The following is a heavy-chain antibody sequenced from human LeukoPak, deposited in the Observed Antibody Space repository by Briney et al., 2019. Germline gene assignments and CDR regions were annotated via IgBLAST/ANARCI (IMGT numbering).Heavy chain of an antibody. D-gene: IGHD5-18*01. CDR1: GGTFSGYA. J-gene: IGHJ4*02. Sequence: ASVKVSCKASGGTFSGYAISWVRQAPGQGLEWMGWINTNTGDPTYAQGFTGRFVFSLDTSVNTAYLKMSSLKAEDTAVYYCARDGDIAMVKHEYWGQGTLVTVSS. CDR3: ARDGDIAMVKHEY. V-gene: IGHV7-4-1*02. CDR2: INTNTGDP.